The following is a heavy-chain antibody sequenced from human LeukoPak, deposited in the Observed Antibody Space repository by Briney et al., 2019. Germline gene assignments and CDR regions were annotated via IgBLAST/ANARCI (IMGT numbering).Heavy chain of an antibody. CDR3: ARGGTRYNWNYIDY. J-gene: IGHJ4*02. CDR2: ISSDGGTT. D-gene: IGHD1-20*01. V-gene: IGHV3-33*08. CDR1: GFTFTSYA. Sequence: GGSLRLSCAASGFTFTSYAMSWVRQAPGKGLEWVVVISSDGGTTYYADSVKGRFTISRDNSKNTLYLQMNSLRGEDTAVYYCARGGTRYNWNYIDYWGQGTLVTVSS.